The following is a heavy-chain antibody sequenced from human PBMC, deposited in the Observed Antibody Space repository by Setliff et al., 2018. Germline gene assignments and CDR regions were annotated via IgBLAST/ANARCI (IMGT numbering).Heavy chain of an antibody. CDR2: IIPIFGTA. CDR3: ARDRIPSSSWYGLNWFDP. J-gene: IGHJ5*02. CDR1: GYTFTSYG. Sequence: SVKVSCKASGYTFTSYGFSWVRQAPGQGLEWMGGIIPIFGTANYAQKFQGRVTITTDESTSTAYMELSSLRSEDTAVYYCARDRIPSSSWYGLNWFDPWGQGTLVTVSS. D-gene: IGHD6-13*01. V-gene: IGHV1-69*05.